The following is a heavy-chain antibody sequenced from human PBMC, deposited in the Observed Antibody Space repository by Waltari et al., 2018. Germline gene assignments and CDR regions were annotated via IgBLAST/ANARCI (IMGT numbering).Heavy chain of an antibody. Sequence: QVQLQESGPGLVKPSETLSLTCTVSGGSISSYYWSWIRQPPGKGLEWIGYIYYSGSTNYNPSLKIRVTISVDTSKNQFSLKLSSVTAADTAVYYCAREGGVVPAAIRSRDAFDIWGQGTMVTVSS. J-gene: IGHJ3*02. CDR3: AREGGVVPAAIRSRDAFDI. CDR1: GGSISSYY. D-gene: IGHD2-2*01. CDR2: IYYSGST. V-gene: IGHV4-59*01.